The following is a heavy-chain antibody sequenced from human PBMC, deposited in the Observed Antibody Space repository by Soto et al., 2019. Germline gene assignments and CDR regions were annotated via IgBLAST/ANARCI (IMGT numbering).Heavy chain of an antibody. CDR1: GFTFSSYA. D-gene: IGHD6-13*01. Sequence: GGSLRLSCAASGFTFSSYAMSWVRQAPGKGLEWVSAISGSGGSTYYADSVKGRFTISRDNSKNTLYLQMNSLRAEDTAVYYCAKDSDMGAAAGQRGGYYYYYGMDVWGQGTTVTVSS. J-gene: IGHJ6*02. CDR3: AKDSDMGAAAGQRGGYYYYYGMDV. V-gene: IGHV3-23*01. CDR2: ISGSGGST.